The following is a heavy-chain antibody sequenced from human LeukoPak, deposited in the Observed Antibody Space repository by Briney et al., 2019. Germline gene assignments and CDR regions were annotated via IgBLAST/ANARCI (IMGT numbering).Heavy chain of an antibody. Sequence: ASVKVSCKASGYTFTSYDISWVRQAPGQGLEWMGWISAYNGNTNYAQKLQGRVTMTTDTSTSTAYMELRSLRSDDTAVYYCARGGYSYGFASWFDPWGQGTLVTVSS. CDR3: ARGGYSYGFASWFDP. J-gene: IGHJ5*02. CDR2: ISAYNGNT. CDR1: GYTFTSYD. V-gene: IGHV1-18*01. D-gene: IGHD5-18*01.